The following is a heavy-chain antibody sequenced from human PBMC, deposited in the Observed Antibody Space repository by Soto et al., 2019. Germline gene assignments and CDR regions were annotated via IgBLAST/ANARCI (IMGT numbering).Heavy chain of an antibody. J-gene: IGHJ4*02. CDR2: ISGSDDST. D-gene: IGHD6-6*01. Sequence: EVQLLESGGGLVQPGESLRLSCAASGFNFSSYAMSWVRQAPGKGLDWVSVISGSDDSTYYADSVKGRFTISRDNSKNTLYLQMNSLRAKDTAVYYCAKRSSSSTFDYWGQGTLVTVSS. CDR3: AKRSSSSTFDY. V-gene: IGHV3-23*01. CDR1: GFNFSSYA.